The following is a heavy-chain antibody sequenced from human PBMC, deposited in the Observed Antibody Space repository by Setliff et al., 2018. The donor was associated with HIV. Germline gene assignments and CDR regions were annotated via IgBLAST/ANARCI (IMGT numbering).Heavy chain of an antibody. Sequence: ASVKVSCKAFGYAFSSYGINWLRQAPGQGLEWMGWIHPYTGDTDQGQKVQGRLTMTTDTSTNTAYMELTSLRSDDTAVYFCARDYLHVFDIWGQGTMVTVSS. J-gene: IGHJ3*02. CDR3: ARDYLHVFDI. CDR2: IHPYTGDT. V-gene: IGHV1-18*01. CDR1: GYAFSSYG.